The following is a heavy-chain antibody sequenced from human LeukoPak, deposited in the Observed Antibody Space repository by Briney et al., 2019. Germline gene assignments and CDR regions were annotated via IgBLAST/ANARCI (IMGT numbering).Heavy chain of an antibody. J-gene: IGHJ4*02. CDR3: ARDPSQDYGDVSGDY. CDR2: INGDGSST. D-gene: IGHD4-17*01. Sequence: GGSLRLSCAASGFTFSSYWMHWVRQAPGKGLVWVSRINGDGSSTSYADSVKGRFTISRDNGKNTLNLQMNSLRAEDTAVYYCARDPSQDYGDVSGDYWGQGTLVTVSS. CDR1: GFTFSSYW. V-gene: IGHV3-74*01.